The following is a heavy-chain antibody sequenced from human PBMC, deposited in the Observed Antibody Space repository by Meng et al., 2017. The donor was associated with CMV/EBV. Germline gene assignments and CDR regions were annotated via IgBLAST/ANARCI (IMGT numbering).Heavy chain of an antibody. Sequence: GESLKISCAASGFTFSGYAMHWVRQAPGKGLEWVAVISYDGSNKYYADSVKGRFTISRDNSKNTLYLQMNSLRAEDTAVYYCAGGRDTAMPLYYFDYWGQGTLVTVSS. D-gene: IGHD5-18*01. CDR3: AGGRDTAMPLYYFDY. V-gene: IGHV3-30*04. J-gene: IGHJ4*02. CDR1: GFTFSGYA. CDR2: ISYDGSNK.